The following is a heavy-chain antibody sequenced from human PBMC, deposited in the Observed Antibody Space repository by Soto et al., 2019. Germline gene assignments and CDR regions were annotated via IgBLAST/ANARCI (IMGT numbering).Heavy chain of an antibody. D-gene: IGHD6-19*01. CDR1: GFIFDEYV. Sequence: EVQLVESGGGLVQPGRPLRLSCATSGFIFDEYVMTWVRQAPGKGLEFVCAIRSGGASEYAASVRGRFIVSRDDSKRMASLQLSSLKADDTPVYYCTIWPSRGHSNFEIWGQATLVSFSS. CDR3: TIWPSRGHSNFEI. CDR2: IRSGGAS. V-gene: IGHV3-49*04. J-gene: IGHJ4*02.